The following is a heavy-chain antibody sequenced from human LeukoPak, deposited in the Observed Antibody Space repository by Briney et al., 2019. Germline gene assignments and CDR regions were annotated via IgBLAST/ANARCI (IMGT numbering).Heavy chain of an antibody. CDR1: GASIRANHHY. J-gene: IGHJ5*02. D-gene: IGHD3-22*01. CDR2: IFSSGTA. V-gene: IGHV4-39*01. CDR3: ARIIRTAGYYSNPKSGSFDL. Sequence: SETLSLTCTVSGASIRANHHYWAWVRQPPGKGLEWIGTIFSSGTAYYNPSLRTRVSISEDTSKNEFSLRLSAVTAADTGLYYCARIIRTAGYYSNPKSGSFDLWGQGILVTVSS.